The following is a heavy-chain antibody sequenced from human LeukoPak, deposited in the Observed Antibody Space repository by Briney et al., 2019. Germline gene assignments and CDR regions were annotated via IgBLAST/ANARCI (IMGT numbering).Heavy chain of an antibody. V-gene: IGHV5-10-1*01. CDR1: GYSFTSYW. Sequence: GEPLRIPLKGSGYSFTSYWISWVRQMPGKGLEWMGRIDPSDSYTNYSPSFQGHVTISADKSISTAYLQWSSLKASDTAMYYCARHIGYYYGMDVWGQGTTVTVSS. CDR2: IDPSDSYT. D-gene: IGHD2-21*01. J-gene: IGHJ6*02. CDR3: ARHIGYYYGMDV.